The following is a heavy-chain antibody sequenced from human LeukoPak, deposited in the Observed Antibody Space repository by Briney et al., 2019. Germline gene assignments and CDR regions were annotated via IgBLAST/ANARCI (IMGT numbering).Heavy chain of an antibody. Sequence: GGSPRLSCAISGSTVSANVMNWVRQAPGKGLEWLSNIYSNGDTYYADSVRGRFTISRDEAQDILKLQMSSLRVEDTAVYFCVRDLDWSFDLWGQGTLVTVSS. CDR2: IYSNGDT. CDR1: GSTVSANV. D-gene: IGHD3/OR15-3a*01. J-gene: IGHJ4*02. CDR3: VRDLDWSFDL. V-gene: IGHV3-53*01.